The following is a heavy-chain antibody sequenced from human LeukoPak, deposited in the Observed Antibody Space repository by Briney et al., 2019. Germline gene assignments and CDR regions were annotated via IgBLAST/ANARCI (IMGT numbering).Heavy chain of an antibody. Sequence: SETLSLTCTVSGGSISSGGYYWSWIRQPPGKGLEWIGYIYHSGSTYYNPSLKSRVTTSVDRSKNQFSLKLSSVTAADTAVYYCARVGWELLFDYWGQGTLVTVSS. CDR3: ARVGWELLFDY. CDR2: IYHSGST. V-gene: IGHV4-30-2*01. J-gene: IGHJ4*02. CDR1: GGSISSGGYY. D-gene: IGHD1-26*01.